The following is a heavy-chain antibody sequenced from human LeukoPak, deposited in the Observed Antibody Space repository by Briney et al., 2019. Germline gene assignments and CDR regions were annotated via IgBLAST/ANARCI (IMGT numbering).Heavy chain of an antibody. CDR1: GFSLTSYA. CDR2: LSSDGITQ. D-gene: IGHD3-22*01. J-gene: IGHJ4*02. CDR3: ARGAPRVVAFDH. Sequence: GGSLRLSCVASGFSLTSYAVHWVRQAPGKGLEWVTILSSDGITQNYADSVRGRFTISRDDSKKTLYLQMNSLRREDTAIYYCARGAPRVVAFDHWGQGALVTVSS. V-gene: IGHV3-30*04.